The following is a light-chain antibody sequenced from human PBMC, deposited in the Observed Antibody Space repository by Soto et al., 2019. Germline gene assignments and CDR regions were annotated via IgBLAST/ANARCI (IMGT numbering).Light chain of an antibody. CDR2: GAS. CDR1: ESVSDNY. CDR3: QQYGSSPLT. J-gene: IGKJ4*01. Sequence: PGTLSLSPGERATLSCRASESVSDNYLAWYQQRSGQAPRLVIYGASSRASAVPDRFSGSGSGADFTLTISRLEPEDFAVYYCQQYGSSPLTFGGGTKVDIK. V-gene: IGKV3-20*01.